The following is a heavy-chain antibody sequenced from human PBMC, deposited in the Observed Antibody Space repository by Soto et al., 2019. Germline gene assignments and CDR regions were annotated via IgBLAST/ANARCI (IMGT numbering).Heavy chain of an antibody. D-gene: IGHD5-12*01. CDR2: ISAYNGNT. CDR1: GYTFSTYG. Sequence: QVQLVQSGAEVKKPGASVKVSCKASGYTFSTYGFSWVRQAPGQGLEWMGWISAYNGNTKFAQKFQGRVTMTTDTSTSTAYMELRSLRYDDTAVYFCARDKMRGVLIEATMTTHYYHYGLDVWGQGATVTVS. V-gene: IGHV1-18*01. CDR3: ARDKMRGVLIEATMTTHYYHYGLDV. J-gene: IGHJ6*02.